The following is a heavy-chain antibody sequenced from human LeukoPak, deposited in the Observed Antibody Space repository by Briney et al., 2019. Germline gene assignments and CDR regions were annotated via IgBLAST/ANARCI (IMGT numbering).Heavy chain of an antibody. D-gene: IGHD3-9*01. CDR3: ARDVLRYFDWSQSRYYFDY. Sequence: PSETLSLTRAVYGGSFSGYYWSWIRQPPGKGLEWIGEINHSGSTNYNPSLKSRVTISVDTSKNQFSLKLSSVTAADTAVYYCARDVLRYFDWSQSRYYFDYWGQGTLVTVSS. J-gene: IGHJ4*02. V-gene: IGHV4-34*01. CDR1: GGSFSGYY. CDR2: INHSGST.